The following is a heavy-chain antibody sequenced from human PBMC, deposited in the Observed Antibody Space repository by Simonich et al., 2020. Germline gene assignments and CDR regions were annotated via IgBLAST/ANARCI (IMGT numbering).Heavy chain of an antibody. CDR2: IYYSGST. CDR1: GGSISSYY. D-gene: IGHD5-12*01. V-gene: IGHV4-59*08. CDR3: ARHDRWLQFYFDY. J-gene: IGHJ4*02. Sequence: QVQLQESGPGLVKPSENLSLTCTFSGGSISSYYWSWIRQPPGKGLEWIGYIYYSGSTNYNPSLKSRVTISVDTSKNQFSLKLSSVTAADTAVYYCARHDRWLQFYFDYWGQGTLVTVSS.